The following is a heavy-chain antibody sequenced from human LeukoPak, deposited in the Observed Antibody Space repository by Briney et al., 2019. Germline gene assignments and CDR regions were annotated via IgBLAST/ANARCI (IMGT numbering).Heavy chain of an antibody. CDR2: NYYGGST. V-gene: IGHV4-59*01. CDR3: ARVGGGSSGWYP. D-gene: IGHD6-19*01. J-gene: IGHJ4*02. Sequence: KPSETLSLTCTVSGGSISSYYWSWIRQPPGKGLEWIGYNYYGGSTNYNPSLKSRVTILVDTSKHQFSLKLRSVTAADTAVYYCARVGGGSSGWYPWGQGTLVTVSS. CDR1: GGSISSYY.